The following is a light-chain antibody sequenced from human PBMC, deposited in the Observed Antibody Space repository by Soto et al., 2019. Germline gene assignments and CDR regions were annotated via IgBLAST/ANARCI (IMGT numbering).Light chain of an antibody. V-gene: IGLV2-11*01. CDR1: SSDVGGYNF. CDR2: DVT. CDR3: CSYAGSYTWV. Sequence: QSVLTQPRSVSGSPRQSVTISCTGTSSDVGGYNFVSWYQHHPGKAPKLIIYDVTKRPSGVPDRFSGSRSGNTASLTISGLQAEDEADYYCCSYAGSYTWVFGGGTKVTVL. J-gene: IGLJ3*02.